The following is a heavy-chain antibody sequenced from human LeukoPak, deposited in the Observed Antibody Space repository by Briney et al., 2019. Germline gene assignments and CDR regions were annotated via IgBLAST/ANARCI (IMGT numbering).Heavy chain of an antibody. CDR2: INHSGST. J-gene: IGHJ4*02. CDR3: ARGQKYYDILTGLYRDGGIFDY. D-gene: IGHD3-9*01. V-gene: IGHV4-34*01. CDR1: GGSFSGYY. Sequence: SSQTLSLTCAVYGGSFSGYYWSWIRQPPGKGLEWIGEINHSGSTNYNPSLKSRVTISVDTSKNQFSLKLSSVTAADTAVYYCARGQKYYDILTGLYRDGGIFDYWGQGTLVTVSS.